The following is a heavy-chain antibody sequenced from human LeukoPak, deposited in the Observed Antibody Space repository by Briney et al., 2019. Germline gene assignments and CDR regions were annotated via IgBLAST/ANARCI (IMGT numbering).Heavy chain of an antibody. J-gene: IGHJ4*02. CDR2: ISYDGGNK. Sequence: GGSLRLSCAVSGFTFSRYGMHWVRQAPGKGPEWVALISYDGGNKDYVDSVKGRFTVSRDNSRNTLYLQMNSLRPEDTAVYYCAKDRSTYNVLTGYQDYWGQGILVTVSS. V-gene: IGHV3-30*18. CDR3: AKDRSTYNVLTGYQDY. D-gene: IGHD3-9*01. CDR1: GFTFSRYG.